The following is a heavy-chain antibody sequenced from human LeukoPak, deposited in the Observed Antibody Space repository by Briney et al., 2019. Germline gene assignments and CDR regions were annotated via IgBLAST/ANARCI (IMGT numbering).Heavy chain of an antibody. D-gene: IGHD2-15*01. CDR2: IDWDDDK. J-gene: IGHJ4*02. V-gene: IGHV2-70*04. CDR1: GFSLSTSGVR. Sequence: SGPALVKPTQPPTLTCTFSGFSLSTSGVRVSWIRQPPGKALEWLARIDWDDDKFYSTSLKTRLTISKDTSKNQVVLTMTNMDPVDTATYYCARSSLGYCSGGSCYKHYDYWGQGTLVTVSS. CDR3: ARSSLGYCSGGSCYKHYDY.